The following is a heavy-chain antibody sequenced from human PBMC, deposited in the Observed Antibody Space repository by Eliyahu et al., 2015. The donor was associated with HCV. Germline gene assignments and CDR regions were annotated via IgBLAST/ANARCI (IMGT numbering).Heavy chain of an antibody. D-gene: IGHD2-21*02. V-gene: IGHV3-30*18. CDR1: GFXFSSYG. Sequence: QVQLVESGGGVVQPGRSLRLSCAASGFXFSSYGXXXVRQAPGKGLEWVAVISYDGSNKYYADSVKGRFTISRDNSKNTLYLQMNSLRAEDTAVYYCAKDPARLPYCGGDCSSGYFDYWGQGTLVTVSS. CDR2: ISYDGSNK. CDR3: AKDPARLPYCGGDCSSGYFDY. J-gene: IGHJ4*02.